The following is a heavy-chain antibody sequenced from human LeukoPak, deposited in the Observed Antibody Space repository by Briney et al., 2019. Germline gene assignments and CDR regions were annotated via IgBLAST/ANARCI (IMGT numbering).Heavy chain of an antibody. CDR2: ISAYNGNR. CDR3: ARDSIAAADLGIYYGMDV. V-gene: IGHV1-18*01. Sequence: ASVTVSFKASGYTFTSYGISWVRQAPGQGLEWMGWISAYNGNRNYAQKLQSRVTMTTDTSTSTAYMELRSLRSDDTAVSYCARDSIAAADLGIYYGMDVWGQGTTVTVSS. J-gene: IGHJ6*02. D-gene: IGHD6-13*01. CDR1: GYTFTSYG.